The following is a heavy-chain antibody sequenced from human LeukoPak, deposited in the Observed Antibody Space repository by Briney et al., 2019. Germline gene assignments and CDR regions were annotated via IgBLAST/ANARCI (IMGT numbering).Heavy chain of an antibody. CDR2: ISYDSSNK. CDR3: ARAYCSTTACHAFDI. D-gene: IGHD2-2*01. CDR1: GFTFTSYA. V-gene: IGHV3-30*04. Sequence: GGSLRLSCAASGFTFTSYAMHWVRQAPGKGLEWLSVISYDSSNKYYADSVRGRFTISRDNSKNTLYLQMNSLRAEDTAVYTCARAYCSTTACHAFDIWGQGTVVAVSS. J-gene: IGHJ3*02.